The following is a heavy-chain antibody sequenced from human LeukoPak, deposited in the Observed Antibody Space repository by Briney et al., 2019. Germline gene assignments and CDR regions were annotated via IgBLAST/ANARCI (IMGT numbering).Heavy chain of an antibody. CDR2: ISGSGGST. D-gene: IGHD3-22*01. CDR1: GSTFSSYA. J-gene: IGHJ4*02. Sequence: PGGSLRLSCAASGSTFSSYAMSWVRQAPGKGLEWVSAISGSGGSTYYADSVKGRFTISRDNSKNTLYLQMNSLRAEDTAVYYCAKDFDSSGYCIFDYWGQGTLVTVSS. CDR3: AKDFDSSGYCIFDY. V-gene: IGHV3-23*01.